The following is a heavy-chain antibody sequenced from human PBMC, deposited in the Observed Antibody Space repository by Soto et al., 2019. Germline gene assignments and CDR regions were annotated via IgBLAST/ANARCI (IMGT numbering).Heavy chain of an antibody. CDR1: GGSISSGDYY. J-gene: IGHJ5*02. CDR2: IYYSGST. D-gene: IGHD3-3*01. CDR3: ARWWSGSRQGFDH. V-gene: IGHV4-31*03. Sequence: QVQLQESGPGLVKPSQTLSLTCTVSGGSISSGDYYWSWIRQHPGKGLEWIGYIYYSGSTYYNSCLKRRVTISVYTSQNPFSLKGSAVTAADTAVYLCARWWSGSRQGFDHWGQGNLVTVSS.